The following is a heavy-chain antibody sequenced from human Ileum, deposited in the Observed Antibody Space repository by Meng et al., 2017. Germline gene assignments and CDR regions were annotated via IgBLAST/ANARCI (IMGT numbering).Heavy chain of an antibody. CDR2: IIPIFGTA. V-gene: IGHV1-69*06. CDR3: ASGGDTIFGVVTTFDY. D-gene: IGHD3-3*01. Sequence: VQLGQSGAEGKKPGHRVKVSCKASAGTFSSYAISWVRQAPGQGLEWMGGIIPIFGTANYAQKFQGRVTITADKSTSTAYMELSSLRSEDTAVYYCASGGDTIFGVVTTFDYWGQGTLVTVSS. J-gene: IGHJ4*02. CDR1: AGTFSSYA.